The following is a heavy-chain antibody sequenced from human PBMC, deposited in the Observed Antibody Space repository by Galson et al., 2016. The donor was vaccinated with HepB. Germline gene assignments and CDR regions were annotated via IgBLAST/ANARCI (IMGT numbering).Heavy chain of an antibody. Sequence: SVKVSCTASGYTFNTYNMHWVRQAPGQGLEWMGIIKPSGGNTIYAQKFQGRVTMTRDTSTSTVYMELISLRSEDTAVYYCARELEHSFYFDYWGQGTLLTVSS. CDR2: IKPSGGNT. D-gene: IGHD1/OR15-1a*01. V-gene: IGHV1-46*02. J-gene: IGHJ4*02. CDR3: ARELEHSFYFDY. CDR1: GYTFNTYN.